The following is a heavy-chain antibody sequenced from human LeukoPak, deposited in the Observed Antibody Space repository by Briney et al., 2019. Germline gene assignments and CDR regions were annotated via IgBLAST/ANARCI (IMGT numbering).Heavy chain of an antibody. CDR1: GFTFSTYW. D-gene: IGHD3-22*01. CDR3: ARQMASYYYDRSGHHGDY. Sequence: GGSLRLSGAASGFTFSTYWMFWVRQAPGKGLEWVANIKQDGSEKNYVDSVKGRFIISRDNAKNSLYLQMNSLRAEDTAVYYCARQMASYYYDRSGHHGDYWGQGTLVTVSS. V-gene: IGHV3-7*01. CDR2: IKQDGSEK. J-gene: IGHJ4*02.